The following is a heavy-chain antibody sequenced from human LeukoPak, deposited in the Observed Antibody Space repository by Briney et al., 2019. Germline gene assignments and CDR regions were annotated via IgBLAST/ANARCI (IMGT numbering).Heavy chain of an antibody. Sequence: GGSLRLSCAASGFTFSDHYMDWVRQAPGKGLEWVGRTRNKANSYTTEYAASVKGRFTTLRDDSKNSLYLQMNSLKTEDTAVYYCARYTAHDAFDIWGQGTMVTVSS. CDR2: TRNKANSYTT. D-gene: IGHD3-16*02. CDR3: ARYTAHDAFDI. CDR1: GFTFSDHY. V-gene: IGHV3-72*01. J-gene: IGHJ3*02.